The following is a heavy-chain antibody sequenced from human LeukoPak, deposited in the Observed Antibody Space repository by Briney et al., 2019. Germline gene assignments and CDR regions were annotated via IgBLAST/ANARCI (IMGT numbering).Heavy chain of an antibody. CDR2: ISGSGGST. V-gene: IGHV3-23*01. J-gene: IGHJ4*02. D-gene: IGHD3-10*01. Sequence: GGSLRLSCVSSGFSFSNYAMSWVRQAPGKGLEWVSSISGSGGSTHYADSVKGRFTISRDNSKNTLYLQMNSLRAEDTAVYYCAKVSFTPMGYFDYWGQGTLVTVSS. CDR1: GFSFSNYA. CDR3: AKVSFTPMGYFDY.